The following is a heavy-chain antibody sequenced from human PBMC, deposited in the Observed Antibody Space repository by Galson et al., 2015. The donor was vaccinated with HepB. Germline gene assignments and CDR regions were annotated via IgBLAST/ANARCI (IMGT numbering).Heavy chain of an antibody. Sequence: SVKVSCKASGYTFTSYAMNWVRQAPGQGLEWMGWINTNTGNPTYAQGFTGRFVFSLDTSVSTAYLQISSLKAEDTAVYYCARVHGYSSGWYIWEGGYYFDYWGQGTLVTVSS. CDR1: GYTFTSYA. CDR2: INTNTGNP. J-gene: IGHJ4*02. CDR3: ARVHGYSSGWYIWEGGYYFDY. D-gene: IGHD6-19*01. V-gene: IGHV7-4-1*02.